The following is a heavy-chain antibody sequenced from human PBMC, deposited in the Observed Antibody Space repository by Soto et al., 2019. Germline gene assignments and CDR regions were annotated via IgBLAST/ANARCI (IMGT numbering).Heavy chain of an antibody. CDR2: IYYSGST. CDR3: ARHKPGTRWFDP. J-gene: IGHJ5*02. CDR1: GGSISSSSYY. Sequence: PSETLSLTCTVSGGSISSSSYYWGWIRQPPGKGLEWIGSIYYSGSTYYNPSLKSRVTISVDTSKNQFSLKLSSVTAADTAVYYCARHKPGTRWFDPWGQGTLVTVSS. V-gene: IGHV4-39*01.